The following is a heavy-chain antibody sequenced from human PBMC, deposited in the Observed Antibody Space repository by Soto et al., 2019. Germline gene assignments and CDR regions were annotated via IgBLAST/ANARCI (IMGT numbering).Heavy chain of an antibody. D-gene: IGHD2-2*02. CDR3: AKSDCSSTSCYRGGYYYYGMDV. J-gene: IGHJ6*02. CDR1: GFTFSSYG. CDR2: ISYDGSSK. Sequence: QVQLVESGGGVVQPGRSLRLSCAASGFTFSSYGMHWVRQAPGKGLEWVAVISYDGSSKYYADSVKGRFTISRDNSKNTLYLQMNSLRAEDTAVYYCAKSDCSSTSCYRGGYYYYGMDVWGQGTTVTVSS. V-gene: IGHV3-30*18.